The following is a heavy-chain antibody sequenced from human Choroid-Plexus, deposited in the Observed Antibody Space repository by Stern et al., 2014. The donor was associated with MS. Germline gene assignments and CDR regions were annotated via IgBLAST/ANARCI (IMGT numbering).Heavy chain of an antibody. D-gene: IGHD2/OR15-2a*01. J-gene: IGHJ5*02. CDR2: VSHHGSYK. CDR3: AKDRQYLTYFFDH. Sequence: VQLVESGGGVVQPGRPLRLSCVASGFTFGSCAMHWVRQAPGKGLEWVGGVSHHGSYKYYADSVKGRFTISRDNSQNTLYMQMSSLRPEDTAVYYCAKDRQYLTYFFDHWGQGSLVTVSS. V-gene: IGHV3-30*18. CDR1: GFTFGSCA.